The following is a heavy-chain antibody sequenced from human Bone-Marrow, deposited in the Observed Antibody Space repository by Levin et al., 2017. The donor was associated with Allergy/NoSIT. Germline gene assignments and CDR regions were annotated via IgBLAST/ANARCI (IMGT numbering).Heavy chain of an antibody. J-gene: IGHJ6*03. CDR3: ARAIPSGGNSYYYYYMDV. D-gene: IGHD4-23*01. V-gene: IGHV4-59*01. Sequence: SETLSLTCTVSGGSISSYYWTWIRQPPEKRLEWIGYIYYSGSTNYNPSLKTRVTISVDKSKNLFSLNLSSVTAADSAVYYCARAIPSGGNSYYYYYMDVWGKGTTVTVSS. CDR2: IYYSGST. CDR1: GGSISSYY.